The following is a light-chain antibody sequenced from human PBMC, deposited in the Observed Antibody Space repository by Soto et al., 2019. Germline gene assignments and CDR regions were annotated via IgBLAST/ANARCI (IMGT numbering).Light chain of an antibody. CDR1: QSVSSY. J-gene: IGKJ5*01. V-gene: IGKV3-11*01. Sequence: EIVLTQSPATLSLSPGERATLSCRASQSVSSYLAWYQQKPGXXPRLLIYDASKRDTGIPGRFSGSGSGTDFTLTISGLEPGDFAVYYCQQSSSFGQGTRLEIK. CDR2: DAS. CDR3: QQSSS.